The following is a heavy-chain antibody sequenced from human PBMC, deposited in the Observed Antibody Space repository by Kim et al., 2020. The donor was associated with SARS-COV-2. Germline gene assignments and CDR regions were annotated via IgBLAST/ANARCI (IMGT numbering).Heavy chain of an antibody. D-gene: IGHD3-10*01. CDR3: AREGELLWFRELEKMDWFDP. J-gene: IGHJ5*02. Sequence: ASVKVSCKASRYTFTSYAMHWVRQAPGQRLEWMGWINAGNGNTKYSQKFQGRVTITRDTSASTAYMELSSLRSEDTAVYYCAREGELLWFRELEKMDWFDPWGQGTLVTVSS. CDR2: INAGNGNT. CDR1: RYTFTSYA. V-gene: IGHV1-3*01.